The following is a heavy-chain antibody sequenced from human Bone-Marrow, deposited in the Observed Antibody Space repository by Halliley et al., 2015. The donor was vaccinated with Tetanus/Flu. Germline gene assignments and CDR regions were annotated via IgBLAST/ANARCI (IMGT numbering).Heavy chain of an antibody. Sequence: SLRLSCAASGFTFSSYTMNWVRQAPGKGLEWVSSISGSSHYIYYADSVKGRFTISRDDAKNSLFLQMNSLRAEDTAVYYCASGRNFNYWGLGTLVTVSS. J-gene: IGHJ4*02. CDR3: ASGRNFNY. CDR1: GFTFSSYT. V-gene: IGHV3-21*06. CDR2: ISGSSHYI.